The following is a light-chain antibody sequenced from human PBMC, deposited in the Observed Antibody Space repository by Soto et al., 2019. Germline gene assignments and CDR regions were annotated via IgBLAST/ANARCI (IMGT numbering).Light chain of an antibody. J-gene: IGKJ1*01. CDR2: GAS. V-gene: IGKV3-20*01. CDR1: QSVSSNY. Sequence: EIVLTQSPGTVSLSPGERATLSCRASQSVSSNYLAWYQQKPGQAPRLLIHGASIKATGIPDRFSGSGSGTDFTLTISRLEPEDSAVYYCHQYDSSPRTFGQGTKVEVK. CDR3: HQYDSSPRT.